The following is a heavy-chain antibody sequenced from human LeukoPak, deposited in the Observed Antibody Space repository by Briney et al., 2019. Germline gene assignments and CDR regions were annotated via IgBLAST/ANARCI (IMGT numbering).Heavy chain of an antibody. CDR1: GYTFTGYY. CDR3: ASPKPYSSHYYGMDV. D-gene: IGHD6-19*01. CDR2: INPNSGGT. V-gene: IGHV1-2*02. Sequence: ASVKVSCKASGYTFTGYYMHWVRQAPGQGLEWMGWINPNSGGTNYAQKFQGRVTMTRDTSISTAYMELSRLRSDDTAVYYCASPKPYSSHYYGMDVWGQGTTVTVSS. J-gene: IGHJ6*02.